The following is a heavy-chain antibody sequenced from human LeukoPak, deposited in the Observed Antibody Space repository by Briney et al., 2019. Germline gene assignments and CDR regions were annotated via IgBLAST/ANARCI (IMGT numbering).Heavy chain of an antibody. Sequence: PGGSLRLSCAASGFTFSSYEINWVRQAPGKGLEWVSYISSSGFTLNYADSVKGRFTISRDNAKNSLYLQMNSLRAEDTAVYYCARGVPKTSYYYYYMDVWGKGTTVTVSS. CDR2: ISSSGFTL. J-gene: IGHJ6*03. V-gene: IGHV3-48*03. CDR1: GFTFSSYE. D-gene: IGHD4-11*01. CDR3: ARGVPKTSYYYYYMDV.